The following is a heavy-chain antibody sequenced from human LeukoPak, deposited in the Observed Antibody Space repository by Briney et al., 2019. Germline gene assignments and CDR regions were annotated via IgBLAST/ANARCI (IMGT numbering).Heavy chain of an antibody. Sequence: PGGSLRLSCAASGFTFINYWMTWVRQAPGKGLEWVANIKNDGSEKYYVDSVKGRFTISRDNAENSLFLQMNTLRAEDTAVYYCARGFCTSASCYPNWFDPWGQGTLVTVSS. CDR1: GFTFINYW. V-gene: IGHV3-7*04. J-gene: IGHJ5*02. CDR2: IKNDGSEK. CDR3: ARGFCTSASCYPNWFDP. D-gene: IGHD2-2*01.